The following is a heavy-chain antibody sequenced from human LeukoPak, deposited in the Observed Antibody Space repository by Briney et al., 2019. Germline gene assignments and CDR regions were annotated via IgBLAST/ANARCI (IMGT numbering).Heavy chain of an antibody. CDR3: ARASPEGQLNY. Sequence: ASVKVSCKASEYTFTGYYMHWVRQAPGQGLEWMGWINPNSGGTNYVQKFQGRVTMTRDPSISTAYMELSRLRSDDSAVYYCARASPEGQLNYWGQGTLVSVSS. D-gene: IGHD6-13*01. CDR1: EYTFTGYY. CDR2: INPNSGGT. J-gene: IGHJ4*02. V-gene: IGHV1-2*02.